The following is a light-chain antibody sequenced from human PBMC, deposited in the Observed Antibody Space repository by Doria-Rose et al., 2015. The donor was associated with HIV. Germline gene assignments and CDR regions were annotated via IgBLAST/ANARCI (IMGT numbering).Light chain of an antibody. V-gene: IGKV3-20*01. J-gene: IGKJ1*01. CDR1: LSFSSTY. Sequence: TQSPGTLSLSPGERATLTCQASLSFSSTYLARYQQKPGQAPSLLIYEGSTRATGIPDRFSASGSGTDFTLTINRLEPEDFALYYCHQYGASWTFGQGTKVEI. CDR3: HQYGASWT. CDR2: EGS.